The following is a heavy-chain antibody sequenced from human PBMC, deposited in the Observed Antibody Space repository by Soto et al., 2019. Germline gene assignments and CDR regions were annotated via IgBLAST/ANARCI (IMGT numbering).Heavy chain of an antibody. V-gene: IGHV4-59*13. Sequence: SETLSLTCTVSGGSISSYYWSWIRQPPGKGLEWIGYIYYSGSTNYNPSLKSRVTISVDTSKNQFSLKLSSVTAADTAVYYCAGGLLEDYYYYYYGMDVWAQGTTVTVSS. J-gene: IGHJ6*02. D-gene: IGHD1-1*01. CDR1: GGSISSYY. CDR3: AGGLLEDYYYYYYGMDV. CDR2: IYYSGST.